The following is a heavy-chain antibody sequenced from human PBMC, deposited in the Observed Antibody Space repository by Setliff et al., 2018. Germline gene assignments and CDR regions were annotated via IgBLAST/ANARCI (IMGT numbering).Heavy chain of an antibody. D-gene: IGHD6-19*01. CDR2: IYIGGSA. CDR3: AREQWLDPPGYYYMDV. Sequence: PSETLSLTCTVSGGSISSYYWSWIRQPAGKGLECIGHIYIGGSANYNPSLKSRVTMSVDTSKNQFSLKLNSVTAADMAVYYCAREQWLDPPGYYYMDVWAKGTTVTVSS. CDR1: GGSISSYY. J-gene: IGHJ6*03. V-gene: IGHV4-4*07.